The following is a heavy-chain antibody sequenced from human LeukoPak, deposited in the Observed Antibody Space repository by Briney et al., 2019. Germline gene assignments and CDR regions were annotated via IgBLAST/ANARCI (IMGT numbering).Heavy chain of an antibody. J-gene: IGHJ6*02. CDR3: ARAPYDYGDYVDHYYGMDV. V-gene: IGHV4-59*01. CDR2: IYYSGST. CDR1: GGSISSYY. Sequence: KPSETLSLTCTVSGGSISSYYWSWIRQPPGKGLEWIGYIYYSGSTNYNPSLKSRVTISVDTSKNQSSLKLSSVTAADTAVYYCARAPYDYGDYVDHYYGMDVWGQGTTVTVSS. D-gene: IGHD4-17*01.